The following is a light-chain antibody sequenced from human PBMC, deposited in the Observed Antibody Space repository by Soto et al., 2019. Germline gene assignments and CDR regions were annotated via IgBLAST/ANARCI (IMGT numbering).Light chain of an antibody. CDR3: SSYAGSNLLVV. V-gene: IGLV2-8*01. CDR1: SSDVGGYNY. Sequence: QSVLTQPPSASGSPGQSVTISCTGTSSDVGGYNYVSWYQQHPGKAPKLMIYEVSKRPSGVPDRFSGSKSGNTASLTVSGLQAEDEADYYCSSYAGSNLLVVFGGGTKVTVL. CDR2: EVS. J-gene: IGLJ2*01.